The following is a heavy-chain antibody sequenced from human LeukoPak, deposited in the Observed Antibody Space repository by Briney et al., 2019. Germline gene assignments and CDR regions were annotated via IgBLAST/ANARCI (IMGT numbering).Heavy chain of an antibody. Sequence: SETLSLTCTVSGGSISSYYWSWIRQPPGKGLEWIGYIYYSGSTNYNPSLKSRVTISVDTSKNQFSLKLSSVTAADTAVYYCARAGWFGELLDYWGQGTLVTVPS. D-gene: IGHD3-10*01. CDR3: ARAGWFGELLDY. J-gene: IGHJ4*02. V-gene: IGHV4-59*01. CDR2: IYYSGST. CDR1: GGSISSYY.